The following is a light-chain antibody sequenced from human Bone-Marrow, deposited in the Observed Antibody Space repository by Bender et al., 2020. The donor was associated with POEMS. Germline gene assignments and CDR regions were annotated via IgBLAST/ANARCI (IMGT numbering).Light chain of an antibody. J-gene: IGLJ3*02. CDR3: SAWDDSLNGPV. CDR1: RSNIGSNF. V-gene: IGLV1-44*01. CDR2: GVN. Sequence: QSVLTQPPSASGTPGQRVTISCSGSRSNIGSNFVNWYQQLPGTAPKLLIYGVNQRPSGVPDRFSGSRSGTSASLAISGLRSEDEADYYCSAWDDSLNGPVFGGGTKLTVL.